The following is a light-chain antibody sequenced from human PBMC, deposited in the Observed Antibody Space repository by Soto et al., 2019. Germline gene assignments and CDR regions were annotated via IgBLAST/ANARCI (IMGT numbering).Light chain of an antibody. CDR2: DVD. CDR3: CSYAGSSLYV. Sequence: QSALTQPRSVSGSPGQSVSISCTGTSGDVGSYIHVSWYQQHPGRAPKLMIYDVDERPSGVPDRFSGSKSGNTASLTISGLQAEDEADYYCCSYAGSSLYVFGTGTKVTVL. J-gene: IGLJ1*01. V-gene: IGLV2-11*01. CDR1: SGDVGSYIH.